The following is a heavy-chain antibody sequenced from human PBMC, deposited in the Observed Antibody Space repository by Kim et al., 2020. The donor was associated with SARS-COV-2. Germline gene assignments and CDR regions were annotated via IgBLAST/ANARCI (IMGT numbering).Heavy chain of an antibody. CDR1: GFTFGTYA. J-gene: IGHJ4*02. CDR2: ISSSGGST. Sequence: GGSLRLSCVTSGFTFGTYAMSWVRQAPEKGLEWVSGISSSGGSTYYADPVKGRFTISRDSSKNTLYLQMVSLRVDDTALYYCARTRSCSSTSCYVDYWGQGTLVTVSS. CDR3: ARTRSCSSTSCYVDY. V-gene: IGHV3-23*01. D-gene: IGHD2-2*01.